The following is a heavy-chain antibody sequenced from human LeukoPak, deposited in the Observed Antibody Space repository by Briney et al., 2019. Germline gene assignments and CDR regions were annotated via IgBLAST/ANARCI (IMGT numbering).Heavy chain of an antibody. CDR3: TRGAVGSTPHVAFDI. CDR1: GGSISSGRYC. CDR2: IYTSGST. D-gene: IGHD1-26*01. J-gene: IGHJ3*02. V-gene: IGHV4-61*02. Sequence: SETLSLTCTVSGGSISSGRYCWSWIRQPAGKGLEWIGRIYTSGSTNYNPSLKSRVTISVDTSKNQFSLKLSSVTAADTAVYYCTRGAVGSTPHVAFDIWGQGTMVTVSS.